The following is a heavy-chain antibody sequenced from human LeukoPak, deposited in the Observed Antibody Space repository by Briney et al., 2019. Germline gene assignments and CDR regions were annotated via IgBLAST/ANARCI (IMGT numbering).Heavy chain of an antibody. CDR1: GFSLSTSEVG. Sequence: SSPTLVKPTQTLTLTCTFSGFSLSTSEVGVGWIRQPPGKALEWLALIYWDDDTRYSPSLKSRLTITKDTSKNQVVLTMTNMDPVDTATYYCAHRRRTPVGGSKYWYFDLWGRGTLVTVSS. CDR2: IYWDDDT. J-gene: IGHJ2*01. CDR3: AHRRRTPVGGSKYWYFDL. V-gene: IGHV2-5*02. D-gene: IGHD6-19*01.